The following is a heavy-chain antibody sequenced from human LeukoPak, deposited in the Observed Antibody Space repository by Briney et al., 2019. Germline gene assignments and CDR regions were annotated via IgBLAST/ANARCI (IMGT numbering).Heavy chain of an antibody. Sequence: SGGSLRLSCAASRFTFSSYAMSWVRQAPGKGLEWVSAISGSGGSTYYADSVKGRFTISRDNSKNTLYLQMNSLRAEDTAVYYCAKMIREVDTIPYWYIVLWGRGTLVTVSS. V-gene: IGHV3-23*01. CDR2: ISGSGGST. CDR3: AKMIREVDTIPYWYIVL. J-gene: IGHJ2*01. D-gene: IGHD5-18*01. CDR1: RFTFSSYA.